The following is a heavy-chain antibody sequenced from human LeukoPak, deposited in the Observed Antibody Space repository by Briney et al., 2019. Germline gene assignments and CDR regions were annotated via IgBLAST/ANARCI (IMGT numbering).Heavy chain of an antibody. CDR2: ISSSGNYI. Sequence: RGSLRLSCAASGFTFSSYNMNWVRRAPGKGLEWVSSISSSGNYIYYADSLKGRFTISRDNAKNTLYLQMNSLRAEDTAVYYCARDRDWHFDVWGRGTLVTVSS. J-gene: IGHJ2*01. CDR3: ARDRDWHFDV. D-gene: IGHD3-10*01. CDR1: GFTFSSYN. V-gene: IGHV3-21*01.